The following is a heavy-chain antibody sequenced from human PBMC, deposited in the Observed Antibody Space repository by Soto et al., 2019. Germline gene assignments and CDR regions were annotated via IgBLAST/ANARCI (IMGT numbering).Heavy chain of an antibody. CDR2: IIPILGIA. V-gene: IGHV1-69*02. CDR1: GGTFSSYT. J-gene: IGHJ5*02. Sequence: SVKVSCKASGGTFSSYTISWVRQAPGQGLEWMGRIIPILGIANYAQKFQGRVTITADKSTSTAYMELSSLRSEDTAVYYCARVEGCSGGSCYSGPNWFDPWGQGTLVTISS. D-gene: IGHD2-15*01. CDR3: ARVEGCSGGSCYSGPNWFDP.